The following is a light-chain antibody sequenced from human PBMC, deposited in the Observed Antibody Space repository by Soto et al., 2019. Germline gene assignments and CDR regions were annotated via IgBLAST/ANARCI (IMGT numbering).Light chain of an antibody. CDR3: HEYVRWPQS. CDR2: DSS. Sequence: GTRSXXPGEXATIXXRXIQTVSSAYVAYYQQKPGHPPKLLTYDSSFKAPLTPDMFSGSRSGTDYTRTIRRLGPEDFAVYYYHEYVRWPQSLGHGTKVDIK. J-gene: IGKJ1*01. CDR1: QTVSSAY. V-gene: IGKV3-20*01.